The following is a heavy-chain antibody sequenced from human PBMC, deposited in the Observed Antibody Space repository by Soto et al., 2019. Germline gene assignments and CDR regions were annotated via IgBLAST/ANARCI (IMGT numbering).Heavy chain of an antibody. CDR1: GGTFSSYT. Sequence: GASVKVSCKASGGTFSSYTISWVRQAPGQGLEWMGRIIPILGIANYAQKFQGRVTITADKSTSTAYMELSSLRSEDTAVYYCARQTGYSSSWDADPYYYYYGMDVWGQGTTVTVSS. CDR3: ARQTGYSSSWDADPYYYYYGMDV. D-gene: IGHD6-13*01. CDR2: IIPILGIA. J-gene: IGHJ6*02. V-gene: IGHV1-69*02.